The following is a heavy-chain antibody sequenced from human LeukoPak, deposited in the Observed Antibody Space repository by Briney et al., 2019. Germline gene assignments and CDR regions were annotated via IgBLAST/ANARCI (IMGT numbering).Heavy chain of an antibody. CDR1: GFTFSDYY. J-gene: IGHJ4*02. CDR3: ARGNRGWELGPVDF. CDR2: ITASGTTV. D-gene: IGHD1-26*01. Sequence: PGGSLRLSCAASGFTFSDYYMTWIRQAPGKGLEWISYITASGTTVHYADSVQGRFTISRDNAKNSLFLQMNSLRPADTAIYYCARGNRGWELGPVDFWGQGSLVTVSS. V-gene: IGHV3-11*04.